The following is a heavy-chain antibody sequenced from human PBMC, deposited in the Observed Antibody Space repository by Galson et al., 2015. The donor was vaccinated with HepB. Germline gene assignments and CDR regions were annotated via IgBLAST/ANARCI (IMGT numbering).Heavy chain of an antibody. CDR3: ARHPRKYSHYGMDV. CDR1: GYIFSGYY. Sequence: SVKVSCKASGYIFSGYYMHWVRQAPGQGLEWMGRINPNNGGTNYAQKFQGRVTMTRDTSISTAYMELSRLRSDDTAVYYCARHPRKYSHYGMDVWGQGTTVTVSS. V-gene: IGHV1-2*06. CDR2: INPNNGGT. J-gene: IGHJ6*02.